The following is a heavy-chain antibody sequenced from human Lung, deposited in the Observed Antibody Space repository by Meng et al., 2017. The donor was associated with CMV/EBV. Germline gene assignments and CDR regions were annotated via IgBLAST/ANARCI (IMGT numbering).Heavy chain of an antibody. Sequence: QVQLQVSRPGLVNPSGNLSPTCAVSGGSLSSRNWWSWVRQPPGKGLEWIGEIYHSGSTNYNPSLKSRVTISVDESKNQFSLRLSSVTAADTAVYYCARVGAYCGGDCYHPRWGQGTLVTVSS. V-gene: IGHV4-4*02. CDR1: GGSLSSRNW. D-gene: IGHD2-21*02. J-gene: IGHJ4*02. CDR2: IYHSGST. CDR3: ARVGAYCGGDCYHPR.